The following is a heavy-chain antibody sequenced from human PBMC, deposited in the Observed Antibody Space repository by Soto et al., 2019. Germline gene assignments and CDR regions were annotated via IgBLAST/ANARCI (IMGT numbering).Heavy chain of an antibody. Sequence: PSETLSLTCTVSGGSISSSSYYWGWIRQPPGKGLEWIGSIYYSGSTYYNPSLKSRVTISVDTSKNQFSLKLSSVTAADTAVYYCAFYGSGSYYNLDYYYHMDVWGTGTTVTVSS. D-gene: IGHD3-10*01. CDR2: IYYSGST. J-gene: IGHJ6*03. CDR3: AFYGSGSYYNLDYYYHMDV. V-gene: IGHV4-39*01. CDR1: GGSISSSSYY.